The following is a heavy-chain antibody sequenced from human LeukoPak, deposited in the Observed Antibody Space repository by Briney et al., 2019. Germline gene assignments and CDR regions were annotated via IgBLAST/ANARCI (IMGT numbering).Heavy chain of an antibody. J-gene: IGHJ4*02. V-gene: IGHV3-20*04. Sequence: PGGSLRLSCSGSGLKFGDYGLSWVRQAPGKGLEWVSGINWDGENTAYADSVMGRFTISRDNAENALYLQMDSLRAEDTALYYCARDLSATWYSLAYWGRGTLVTVSS. CDR3: ARDLSATWYSLAY. CDR1: GLKFGDYG. CDR2: INWDGENT. D-gene: IGHD2-15*01.